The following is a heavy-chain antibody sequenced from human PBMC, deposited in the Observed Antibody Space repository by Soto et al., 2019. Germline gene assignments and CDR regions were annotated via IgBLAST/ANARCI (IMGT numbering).Heavy chain of an antibody. CDR2: ISGSGDST. Sequence: GSLRLSCAASGFTFSSYAMSWVRQAPGKGLEWVPGISGSGDSTYYADSVKGRFTISRDNAKNTLYLQMNSLRAEDTAVYYCARGDRGAFDLWGQGTMVTVS. D-gene: IGHD2-21*02. CDR1: GFTFSSYA. CDR3: ARGDRGAFDL. J-gene: IGHJ3*01. V-gene: IGHV3-23*01.